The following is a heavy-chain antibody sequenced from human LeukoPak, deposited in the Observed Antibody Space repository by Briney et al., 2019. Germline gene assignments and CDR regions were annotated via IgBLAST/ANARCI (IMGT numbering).Heavy chain of an antibody. CDR2: ISGSGGST. D-gene: IGHD5-18*01. J-gene: IGHJ4*02. Sequence: GGALRLSCAAPGFTFSSYAMSWVRQAPGKGLEWVSAISGSGGSTYYADSVKGRFTISRDNSKNTLYLQMKSLRAEDMALIYCAKGIYGYSYGLFDYWGQGTLVTVSS. CDR3: AKGIYGYSYGLFDY. CDR1: GFTFSSYA. V-gene: IGHV3-23*01.